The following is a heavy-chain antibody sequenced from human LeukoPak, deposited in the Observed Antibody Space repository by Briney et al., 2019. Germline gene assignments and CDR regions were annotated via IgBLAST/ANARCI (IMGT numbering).Heavy chain of an antibody. CDR1: GYTFTGYY. Sequence: GASVKVSCKASGYTFTGYYMHWVRQAPGQGLEWMGWINPKSGGTNYAQKFQGRVTMTRDTSISTAYMELSGLRSDDTAVYYCARPNPPTYSNYVWFDPWGQGTLVTVSS. D-gene: IGHD4-11*01. J-gene: IGHJ5*02. V-gene: IGHV1-2*02. CDR3: ARPNPPTYSNYVWFDP. CDR2: INPKSGGT.